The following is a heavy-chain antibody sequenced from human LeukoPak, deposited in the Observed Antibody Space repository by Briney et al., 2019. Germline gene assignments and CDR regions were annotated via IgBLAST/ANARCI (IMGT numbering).Heavy chain of an antibody. CDR3: ARGATSLSLDY. Sequence: SETLSHTRTVSGGSISRYYWSWIRHPAGKGLEWIGRIYTRGSTNYNPSLKSRVTIAVDTSKNQFSLKLSSVTAAEPAMYYCARGATSLSLDYWGQGNLVTVSS. D-gene: IGHD1-1*01. CDR1: GGSISRYY. CDR2: IYTRGST. V-gene: IGHV4-4*07. J-gene: IGHJ4*02.